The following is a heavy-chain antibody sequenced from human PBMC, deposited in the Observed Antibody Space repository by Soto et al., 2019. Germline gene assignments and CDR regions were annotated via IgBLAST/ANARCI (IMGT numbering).Heavy chain of an antibody. Sequence: NPSETLSLTCTVSGGSISSYYWSWIRQPAGKGLEWIGRIYTSGSTNYNPSLKSRVTMSVDTSKNQFSLKLSSVTAADTAVYYCARVAISCYKDGVCPIDYWGQGTLVTVSS. D-gene: IGHD2-2*02. CDR2: IYTSGST. V-gene: IGHV4-4*07. CDR1: GGSISSYY. J-gene: IGHJ4*02. CDR3: ARVAISCYKDGVCPIDY.